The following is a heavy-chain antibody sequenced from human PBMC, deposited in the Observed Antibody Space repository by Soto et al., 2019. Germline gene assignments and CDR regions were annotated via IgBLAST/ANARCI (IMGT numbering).Heavy chain of an antibody. V-gene: IGHV6-1*01. CDR2: TYYQSKWYN. CDR1: GDSVSSNIAA. CDR3: ARKVGNWFDP. Sequence: PSQTLSLTCAISGDSVSSNIAAWNWIRQSPSRGLEWLGRTYYQSKWYNDYAVSVKSRISINPDTSKNQFSLQLNAVSPEDTAVYDCARKVGNWFDPWAQGTLFTFSS. J-gene: IGHJ5*02.